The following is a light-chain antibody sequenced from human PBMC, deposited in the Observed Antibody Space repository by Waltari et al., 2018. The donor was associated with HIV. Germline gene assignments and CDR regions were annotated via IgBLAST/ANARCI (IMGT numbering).Light chain of an antibody. CDR3: ATWDDSLDGPM. J-gene: IGLJ3*02. Sequence: QSVLTQPPSASGTPGQRVTISCSGSISDIGSNTVNWYQQLPGTAPKLLIYSNDQRPPGVPDRFAGSKSGTSASLAISGLRSEDEADYYCATWDDSLDGPMFGGGTKLTVL. CDR2: SND. CDR1: ISDIGSNT. V-gene: IGLV1-44*01.